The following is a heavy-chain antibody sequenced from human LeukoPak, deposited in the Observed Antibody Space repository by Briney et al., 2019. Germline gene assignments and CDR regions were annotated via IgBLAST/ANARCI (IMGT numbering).Heavy chain of an antibody. CDR1: GVSISSYY. Sequence: SETLSLTCTVSGVSISSYYWSWIRQPPGKGLEWIGYIYYSGSTDYNPSLKSRVTISVDTSKNQFSLKLSPVTAADTAVYYCARDRRYSSGWYKGQGWYFDLWGRGTLVTVSS. V-gene: IGHV4-59*01. CDR3: ARDRRYSSGWYKGQGWYFDL. J-gene: IGHJ2*01. D-gene: IGHD6-19*01. CDR2: IYYSGST.